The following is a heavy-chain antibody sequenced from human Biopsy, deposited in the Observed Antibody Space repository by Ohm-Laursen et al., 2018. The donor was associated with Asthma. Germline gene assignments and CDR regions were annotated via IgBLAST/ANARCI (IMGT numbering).Heavy chain of an antibody. Sequence: SVTVSCQISGYSLTDLSMHWVRQAPGQGLEWMGGHDHEEGGTVNARRFQGRVTMAEDTSTDTAYMELSSLSSDDTAVYYCASDFPKDYVRYNFQFWGQGTLVTVSS. CDR1: GYSLTDLS. D-gene: IGHD4-17*01. CDR3: ASDFPKDYVRYNFQF. CDR2: HDHEEGGT. V-gene: IGHV1-24*01. J-gene: IGHJ4*02.